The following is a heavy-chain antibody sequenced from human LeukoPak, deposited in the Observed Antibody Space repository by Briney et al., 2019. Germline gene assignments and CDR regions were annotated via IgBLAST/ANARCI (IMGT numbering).Heavy chain of an antibody. D-gene: IGHD6-13*01. V-gene: IGHV3-30*02. CDR1: GFTFSGYG. CDR3: AKDDSSWTPLGAFDI. J-gene: IGHJ3*02. CDR2: IRYDGSNK. Sequence: GGSLRLSCAASGFTFSGYGMHWVRQAPGKGLEWVAFIRYDGSNKYYADPVKGRFTISRDNSKNTLYLQMNSLRAEDTAVYYCAKDDSSWTPLGAFDIWGQGTMVTVSS.